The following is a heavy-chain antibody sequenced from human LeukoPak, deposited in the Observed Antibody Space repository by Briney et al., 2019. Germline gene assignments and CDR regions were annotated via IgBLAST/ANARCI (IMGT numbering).Heavy chain of an antibody. V-gene: IGHV3-21*01. J-gene: IGHJ4*02. CDR1: GFTFSSYS. CDR2: ISSSSSYI. Sequence: GGSLRLSCAASGFTFSSYSMNWVRQAPGKGLEWVSSISSSSSYIYYADSVKGRFTISRDNAMNSLYLQMNSLRAEDTAVYYCARFYYYDTRAFDYWGQGTLVTVSS. CDR3: ARFYYYDTRAFDY. D-gene: IGHD3-22*01.